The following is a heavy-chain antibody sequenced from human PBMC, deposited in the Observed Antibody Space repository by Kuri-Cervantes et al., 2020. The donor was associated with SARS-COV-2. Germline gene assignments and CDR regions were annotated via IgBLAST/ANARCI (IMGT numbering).Heavy chain of an antibody. J-gene: IGHJ3*01. CDR1: GYTLTSYY. D-gene: IGHD6-13*01. CDR2: INPSGGST. V-gene: IGHV1-46*01. CDR3: ARTRIVAAGTDAVDF. Sequence: VTVSCKPSGYTLTSYYMHWVRQAPGQGLEWVGIINPSGGSTSYAQKFQGRVTMTRDTSTSTVYMELSSLRSEDTAVYYCARTRIVAAGTDAVDFWGQGTMVTVSS.